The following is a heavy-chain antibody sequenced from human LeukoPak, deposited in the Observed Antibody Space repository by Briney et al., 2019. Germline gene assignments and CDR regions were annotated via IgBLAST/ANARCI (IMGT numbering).Heavy chain of an antibody. J-gene: IGHJ6*03. D-gene: IGHD3-3*01. CDR2: ISSSGSTI. CDR3: ARDHTYYDFWVRNYYYYMDV. V-gene: IGHV3-48*04. Sequence: PGGSLRLSCVTSGLSVSSYTMNWVRQAPGKGLEWVSYISSSGSTIYYADSVKGRFTISRDNAKNSLYLQMNSLRAEDTAVYYCARDHTYYDFWVRNYYYYMDVWGKGTTVTVSS. CDR1: GLSVSSYT.